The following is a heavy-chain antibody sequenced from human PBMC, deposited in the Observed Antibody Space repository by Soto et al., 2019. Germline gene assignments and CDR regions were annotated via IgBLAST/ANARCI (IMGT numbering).Heavy chain of an antibody. D-gene: IGHD3-10*01. CDR3: ARRDYYGSGSYPQILYYYYYMDV. V-gene: IGHV4-34*01. CDR2: INHSGST. J-gene: IGHJ6*03. Sequence: QVQLQQWGAGLLKPSETLSLTCAVYGGSFSGYYWSWIRQPPGKGLEWIGEINHSGSTNYNPSLKSRVTISVDTSKNQFSLKLSFVTAADTAVYYCARRDYYGSGSYPQILYYYYYMDVWGKGTTVTVSS. CDR1: GGSFSGYY.